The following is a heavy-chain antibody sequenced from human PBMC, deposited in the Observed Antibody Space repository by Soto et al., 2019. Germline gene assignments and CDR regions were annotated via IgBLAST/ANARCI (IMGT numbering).Heavy chain of an antibody. CDR1: GKSFSGHS. D-gene: IGHD1-1*01. J-gene: IGHJ4*02. CDR2: INESGST. Sequence: QVQLQQWGAGLVKPSETMSLSCAVYGKSFSGHSWAWFRQSPGKGLEWSGEINESGSTYYNPSLKRRVTISADTYKNQFALKRSSVSAADTAVYFCARRSVIVALPGELEDVNYDYWGQGTLVNVSS. CDR3: ARRSVIVALPGELEDVNYDY. V-gene: IGHV4-34*01.